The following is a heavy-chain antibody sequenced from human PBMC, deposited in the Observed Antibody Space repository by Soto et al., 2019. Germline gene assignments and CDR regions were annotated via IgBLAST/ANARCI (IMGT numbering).Heavy chain of an antibody. D-gene: IGHD6-13*01. CDR3: AAGEASSRNLAPYYLDF. J-gene: IGHJ4*02. V-gene: IGHV4-59*01. CDR1: DGSMRNYF. CDR2: IHYSGTT. Sequence: SETLSLTCTVSDGSMRNYFWTWIRQPPGKGLEWIGYIHYSGTTSFFPSYNPSLRSRVTISEDTSKNQFSLKLLSVTTADTAVYFCAAGEASSRNLAPYYLDFWGQGTLVTVSS.